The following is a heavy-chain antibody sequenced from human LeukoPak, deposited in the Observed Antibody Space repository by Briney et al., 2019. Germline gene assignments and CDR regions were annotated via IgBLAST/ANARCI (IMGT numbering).Heavy chain of an antibody. D-gene: IGHD6-19*01. CDR3: GDSVAGLPIDY. CDR1: GFTFSSYA. J-gene: IGHJ4*02. CDR2: ISGSGDST. Sequence: GGSLRLSCAASGFTFSSYAMSWVRQAPGKGLEWVSAISGSGDSTYYADSVKGRFTISRDNSKNTLYLQMNSLRAEDTAVYYCGDSVAGLPIDYWGQGTLVTVPS. V-gene: IGHV3-23*01.